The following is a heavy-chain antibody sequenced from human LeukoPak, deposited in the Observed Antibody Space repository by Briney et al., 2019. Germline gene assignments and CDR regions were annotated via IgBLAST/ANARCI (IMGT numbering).Heavy chain of an antibody. CDR3: AKRSSGWGSDY. J-gene: IGHJ4*02. CDR2: ISWNSGSI. V-gene: IGHV3-9*01. D-gene: IGHD6-19*01. Sequence: GGSLRLSCAASGFTFSTYWMHWDRQAPGKGLEWVSGISWNSGSIGYADSVKGRFTVSRDNAKNSLFLQMNSLRAEDTALYYCAKRSSGWGSDYWGQGTLVTVSS. CDR1: GFTFSTYW.